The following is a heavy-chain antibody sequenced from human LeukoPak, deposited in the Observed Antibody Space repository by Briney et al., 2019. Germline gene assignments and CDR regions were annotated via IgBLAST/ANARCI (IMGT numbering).Heavy chain of an antibody. CDR3: ARLPDTAMVDGLDY. D-gene: IGHD5-18*01. CDR2: INHSGST. J-gene: IGHJ4*02. Sequence: PSETLSLTCAVYGGSFSGYYWSWIRQPPGKGLEWIGEINHSGSTNYNPSLKSRVTILVDTSKNQFSLKLSSVTAADTAVYYCARLPDTAMVDGLDYWGQGTLVTVSS. CDR1: GGSFSGYY. V-gene: IGHV4-34*01.